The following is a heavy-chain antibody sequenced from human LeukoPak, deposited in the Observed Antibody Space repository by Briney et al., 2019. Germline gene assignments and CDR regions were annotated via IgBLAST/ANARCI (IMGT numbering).Heavy chain of an antibody. CDR2: IIPIFGTA. CDR1: GGTFSSYA. V-gene: IGHV1-69*05. J-gene: IGHJ4*02. CDR3: ARGKDYYDSSGYYEN. Sequence: SVKVSCKASGGTFSSYAISWVRQAPGQGLKWMGGIIPIFGTANYAQKFQGRVTITTDESTSTAYMELSSLRSRDTAVYYCARGKDYYDSSGYYENWGQGTLVTVSS. D-gene: IGHD3-22*01.